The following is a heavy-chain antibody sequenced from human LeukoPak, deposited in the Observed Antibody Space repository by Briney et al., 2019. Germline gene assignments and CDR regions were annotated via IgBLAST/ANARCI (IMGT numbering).Heavy chain of an antibody. Sequence: SETLSLTCAVSDYSISSGYYWGWIRQPPGKGLEWIGSIYHSGSTYYNPSLKSRVTISVDTSKNHLSLKLSSVTAADTAVYYCAREPSRGFGELSLPFDYWGQGTLVTVSS. V-gene: IGHV4-38-2*02. J-gene: IGHJ4*02. CDR2: IYHSGST. D-gene: IGHD3-10*01. CDR3: AREPSRGFGELSLPFDY. CDR1: DYSISSGYY.